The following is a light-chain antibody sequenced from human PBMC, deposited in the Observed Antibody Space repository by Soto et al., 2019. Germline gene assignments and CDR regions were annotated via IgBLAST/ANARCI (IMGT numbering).Light chain of an antibody. Sequence: DIHMTQSPSTLSASVGDRVTITCRASQSISIWLAWYQQKPGKAPNLLIYKTSSLESGVPSRFSGSGSGTEFTLTISSLQPDDFAPYYCQHYNDYSWTFGKGTKVEIK. J-gene: IGKJ1*01. V-gene: IGKV1-5*03. CDR3: QHYNDYSWT. CDR2: KTS. CDR1: QSISIW.